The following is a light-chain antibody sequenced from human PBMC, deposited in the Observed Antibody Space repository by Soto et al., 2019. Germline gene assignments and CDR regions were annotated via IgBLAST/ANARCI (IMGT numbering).Light chain of an antibody. CDR3: QQYNNCPPWT. V-gene: IGKV3-15*01. J-gene: IGKJ1*01. CDR1: QSVSST. CDR2: GAS. Sequence: ERVMTQSPATLSVSPGERATLSCRASQSVSSTLACYQQKPGPAPRLLIYGASTRATGIPARFSGSGSGTAVPLTIRSLQSEYFAVYDCQQYNNCPPWTFGQGTNVEFQ.